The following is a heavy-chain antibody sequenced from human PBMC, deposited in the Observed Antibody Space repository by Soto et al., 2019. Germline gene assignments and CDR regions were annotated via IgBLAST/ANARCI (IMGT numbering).Heavy chain of an antibody. V-gene: IGHV4-34*01. CDR1: GGSFSGYY. D-gene: IGHD5-12*01. CDR3: ARGRWLRSSLDY. Sequence: TSETLSLTCAVYGGSFSGYYWSWIRQPPGKGLEWIGEINHSGSTNYNPSLKSRVTISVDTSKNQFSLKLSSVTAADTAVYYCARGRWLRSSLDYWGQGTLVTVSS. J-gene: IGHJ4*02. CDR2: INHSGST.